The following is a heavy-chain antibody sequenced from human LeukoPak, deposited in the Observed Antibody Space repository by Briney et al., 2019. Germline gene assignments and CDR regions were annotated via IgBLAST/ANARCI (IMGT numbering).Heavy chain of an antibody. V-gene: IGHV3-30*02. D-gene: IGHD3-10*01. CDR3: AKDDTMVRGVQDY. J-gene: IGHJ4*02. CDR2: IRYDGSNK. Sequence: PGGSLRLSCAASRFTFSSYGMHWVRQAPGKGLEWVAFIRYDGSNKYYADSVKGRFTISRDNSKNTLYLQMNSLRAEDTAVYYCAKDDTMVRGVQDYWGQGTLVTVSS. CDR1: RFTFSSYG.